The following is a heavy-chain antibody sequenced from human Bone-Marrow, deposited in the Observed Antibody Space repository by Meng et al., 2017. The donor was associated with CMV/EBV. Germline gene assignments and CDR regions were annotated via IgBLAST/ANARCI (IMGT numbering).Heavy chain of an antibody. V-gene: IGHV4-31*03. CDR3: ARAQDAYNWFDP. J-gene: IGHJ5*02. D-gene: IGHD2-15*01. CDR1: CDSISSVGYY. Sequence: CPVSCDSISSVGYYWSWIRQHPGKGLEWIGYIYYSGSTYYNPSLKSRVTISGDTSNNQVSLKLTSVTAADTALYYCARAQDAYNWFDPWGQGTLVTVSS. CDR2: IYYSGST.